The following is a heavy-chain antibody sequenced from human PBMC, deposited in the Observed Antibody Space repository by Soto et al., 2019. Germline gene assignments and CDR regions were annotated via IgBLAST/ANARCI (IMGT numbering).Heavy chain of an antibody. V-gene: IGHV4-4*07. CDR3: ARDQKPKGMDV. CDR1: GGSISSYY. J-gene: IGHJ6*02. CDR2: IYTSGST. Sequence: SETLSLTCTVSGGSISSYYWGWIRQPAGKGLEWIGRIYTSGSTNYNPSLKSRVTMSVDTSKNQFSLRLSSVTAADTAVYYCARDQKPKGMDVWGQGTTVTVSS.